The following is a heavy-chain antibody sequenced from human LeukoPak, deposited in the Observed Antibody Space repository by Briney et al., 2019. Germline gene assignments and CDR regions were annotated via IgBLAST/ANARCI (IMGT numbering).Heavy chain of an antibody. J-gene: IGHJ6*02. CDR3: ARDRAYYYYYGMDV. D-gene: IGHD3-10*01. CDR2: IYYRGST. Sequence: PSETLSLTCTVSGGSISSYYWSWIRQPPGKGLEWIGCIYYRGSTKYNSSLKSRVTISVDTSKNQFSLKLSSVTAADTAVYYCARDRAYYYYYGMDVWGQGTTVTVSS. V-gene: IGHV4-59*01. CDR1: GGSISSYY.